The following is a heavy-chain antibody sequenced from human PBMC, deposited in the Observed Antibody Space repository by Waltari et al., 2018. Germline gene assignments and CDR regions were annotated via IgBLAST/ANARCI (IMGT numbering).Heavy chain of an antibody. Sequence: QLQLQESGPRLVRPSETLSLTCTVSGGSISSTTYYWAWIRQTPGKGLEWIGYIHYSGNTYYNPSLRSRVTISVDTSKNQFSLNLRSVTAADTAVYYCARLFDAFDIWGQGTMVTVSS. CDR3: ARLFDAFDI. J-gene: IGHJ3*02. CDR2: IHYSGNT. V-gene: IGHV4-39*07. CDR1: GGSISSTTYY.